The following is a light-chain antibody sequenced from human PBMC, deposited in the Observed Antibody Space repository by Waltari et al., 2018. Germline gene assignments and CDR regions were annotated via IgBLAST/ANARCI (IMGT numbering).Light chain of an antibody. Sequence: QSVLTQPPSMSGAPGQRVAISCTGRSSNIGAGYEVHWYQHLPGTAPKLLIYNKDRRPSGVPDRFSGSKSGTSASLAITGLQAEDEADYYCQSSDSSLSGSRVFGGGTKLTVL. J-gene: IGLJ3*02. CDR2: NKD. V-gene: IGLV1-40*01. CDR3: QSSDSSLSGSRV. CDR1: SSNIGAGYE.